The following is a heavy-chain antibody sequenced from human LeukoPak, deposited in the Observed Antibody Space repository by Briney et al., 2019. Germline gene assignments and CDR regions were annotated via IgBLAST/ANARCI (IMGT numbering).Heavy chain of an antibody. CDR3: ARDELGIYYHAFDI. CDR2: ISYDGSNK. D-gene: IGHD3-10*01. V-gene: IGHV3-30*04. Sequence: GGSLRLSCAASGFTFSSYAMHWVRQAPGKGLEWVAVISYDGSNKYYADSVKGRFTISRDNAKNSLYLQMNSLRAEDTAVYYCARDELGIYYHAFDIWGQGTMVTVSS. J-gene: IGHJ3*02. CDR1: GFTFSSYA.